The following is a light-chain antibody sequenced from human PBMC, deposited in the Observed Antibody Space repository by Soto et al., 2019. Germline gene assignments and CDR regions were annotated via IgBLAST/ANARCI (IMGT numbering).Light chain of an antibody. Sequence: EIVLTQSPGTLSLSPGEGATLSCRASQSISSNYLAWYQQRPGQAPRLLIYGASSRATGIPDRFSGGGSGTDFTLTISSLEPEDFAVYYCQQYGNSSPTTFGQGTRLEIE. J-gene: IGKJ5*01. V-gene: IGKV3-20*01. CDR1: QSISSNY. CDR3: QQYGNSSPTT. CDR2: GAS.